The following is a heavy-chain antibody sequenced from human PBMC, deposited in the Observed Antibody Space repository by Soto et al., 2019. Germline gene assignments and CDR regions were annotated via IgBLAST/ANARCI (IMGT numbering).Heavy chain of an antibody. J-gene: IGHJ4*02. Sequence: GGSLRLSCAASGFTFSSYSMSWVRQAPGKGLEWVANINKNGGEKYYVDSVKGRFTISRDNAKNSLYLQMNSLRAEDTAVYYCARPWDTAMVSTRNYWGQGTLVTVSS. CDR1: GFTFSSYS. CDR3: ARPWDTAMVSTRNY. CDR2: INKNGGEK. D-gene: IGHD5-18*01. V-gene: IGHV3-7*03.